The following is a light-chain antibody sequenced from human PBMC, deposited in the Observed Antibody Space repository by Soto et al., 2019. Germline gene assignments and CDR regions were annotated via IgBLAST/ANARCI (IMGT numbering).Light chain of an antibody. Sequence: EIVLTQSPGTLSLSPGERATLSCRASQSVTSSYLAWYQQKPGQAPRLLIFGASSRATGIPDRFGGSWSGTDFTLTISRLEPEDFAVYYCQQYGSSLPFGGGTKVEIK. CDR2: GAS. J-gene: IGKJ4*01. CDR1: QSVTSSY. CDR3: QQYGSSLP. V-gene: IGKV3-20*01.